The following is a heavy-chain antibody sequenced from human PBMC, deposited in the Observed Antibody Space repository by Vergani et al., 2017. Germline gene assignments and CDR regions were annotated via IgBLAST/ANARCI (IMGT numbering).Heavy chain of an antibody. CDR3: AGGLLRYFDWFRVDGMDV. V-gene: IGHV4-59*01. CDR2: IYYSGST. Sequence: QVPLQESGPGLVKPSETLSLTCTVSGGYISSYYWSWIRQPPGKGLEWIGYIYYSGSTNYNPSLKSRVTIAVDTSKNQFSLKLSSVTAADTAVYYCAGGLLRYFDWFRVDGMDVWGQGTTVTVSS. CDR1: GGYISSYY. D-gene: IGHD3-9*01. J-gene: IGHJ6*02.